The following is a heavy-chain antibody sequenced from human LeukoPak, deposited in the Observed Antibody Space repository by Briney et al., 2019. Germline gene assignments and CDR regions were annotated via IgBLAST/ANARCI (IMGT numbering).Heavy chain of an antibody. CDR1: GFPFSSYA. D-gene: IGHD5-18*01. Sequence: PGGSLRLFCCASGFPFSSYAMLWVRHAPGRGLEYGSAISDSGGSTYYADSVKGRFTISRDNYKNTLYLQMRSLRAEDTAVYFCGGGYAFGPYGMDVWGQGTTVTVSS. CDR2: ISDSGGST. V-gene: IGHV3-64D*09. J-gene: IGHJ6*02. CDR3: GGGYAFGPYGMDV.